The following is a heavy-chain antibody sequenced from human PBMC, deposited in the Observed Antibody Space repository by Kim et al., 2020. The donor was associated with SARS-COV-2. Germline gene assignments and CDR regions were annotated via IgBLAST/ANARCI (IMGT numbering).Heavy chain of an antibody. J-gene: IGHJ4*02. CDR1: GYSISSGYY. V-gene: IGHV4-38-2*02. CDR3: ASTTSGDINIVVVTSFDY. D-gene: IGHD2-21*02. CDR2: IYHSGST. Sequence: SETLSLTCTVSGYSISSGYYWGWIRQPPGKGLEWIGSIYHSGSTYYNPSLKSRVTISVDTSKNQFSLKLSSVTAADTAVYYCASTTSGDINIVVVTSFDYWGQGTLVTVSS.